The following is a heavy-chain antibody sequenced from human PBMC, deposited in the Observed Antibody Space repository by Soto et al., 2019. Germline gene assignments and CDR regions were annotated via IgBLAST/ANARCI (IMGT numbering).Heavy chain of an antibody. Sequence: KTSETLSLTXTVSGGSISSYYWSWIRQPPGKGLEWIGYIYYSGSTNYNPSLKSRVTISVDTSKNQFSLKLSSVTAADTAVYYCARSAGELSFDYWGQGTLVTVSS. CDR3: ARSAGELSFDY. V-gene: IGHV4-59*01. CDR1: GGSISSYY. CDR2: IYYSGST. D-gene: IGHD3-16*02. J-gene: IGHJ4*02.